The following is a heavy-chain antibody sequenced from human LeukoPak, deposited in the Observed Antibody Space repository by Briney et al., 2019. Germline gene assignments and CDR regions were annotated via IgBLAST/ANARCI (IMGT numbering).Heavy chain of an antibody. D-gene: IGHD3-10*01. CDR3: ATYYYSSGSGPDY. V-gene: IGHV3-30*03. CDR2: ISYDGSNK. J-gene: IGHJ4*02. Sequence: PGRSLRLSCAASGFTFSSYGMHWVRQAPGKGLEWVAVISYDGSNKYYADSVKGRFTISRDNAKNSLYLQMNSLRADDTAVYYCATYYYSSGSGPDYWGQGTLVSVSS. CDR1: GFTFSSYG.